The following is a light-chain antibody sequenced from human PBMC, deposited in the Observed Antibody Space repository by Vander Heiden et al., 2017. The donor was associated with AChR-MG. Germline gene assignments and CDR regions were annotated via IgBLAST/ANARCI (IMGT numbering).Light chain of an antibody. CDR1: QSISSNY. CDR2: GAS. J-gene: IGKJ3*01. V-gene: IGKV3-20*01. CDR3: QQYGSSPRT. Sequence: EIVLTQSPGTLSLSPGERATLSCRASQSISSNYLAWYQHKPDQAPRLLIYGASSRATSIPDRFSGSGSGTDFTLTISRLEPEDFAVYYCQQYGSSPRTFGPGTKVDIK.